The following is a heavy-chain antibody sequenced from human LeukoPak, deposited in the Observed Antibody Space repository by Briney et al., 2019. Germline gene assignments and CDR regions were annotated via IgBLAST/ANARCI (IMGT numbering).Heavy chain of an antibody. D-gene: IGHD3-10*01. V-gene: IGHV3-23*01. CDR2: ISGSGGST. CDR1: GFTPSYSA. Sequence: GGSLRLSCASSGFTPSYSAMSWVRQAPGKGLEWVSAISGSGGSTYYAGAVTGRFTISRDNSKISLFLQMDRLRAEDTALYYCAKIARGGLAGLFDYWGQGTLVTVSS. J-gene: IGHJ4*02. CDR3: AKIARGGLAGLFDY.